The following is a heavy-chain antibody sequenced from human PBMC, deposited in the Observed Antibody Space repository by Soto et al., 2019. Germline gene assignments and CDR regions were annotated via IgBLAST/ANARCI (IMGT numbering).Heavy chain of an antibody. CDR3: AKVALRGYSYDYHYYMAV. Sequence: GGSLRLSCAASGFTFSSYGMHWVRQAPGKGLEWVAVISYDGSNKYYADSVKGRFTISRDNSKNTLYLQMNSLRAEDTAVYYCAKVALRGYSYDYHYYMAVWGKGTTVTVSS. CDR1: GFTFSSYG. V-gene: IGHV3-30*18. J-gene: IGHJ6*03. D-gene: IGHD5-18*01. CDR2: ISYDGSNK.